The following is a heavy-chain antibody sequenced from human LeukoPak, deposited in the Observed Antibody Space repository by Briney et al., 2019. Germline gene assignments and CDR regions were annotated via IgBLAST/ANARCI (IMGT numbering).Heavy chain of an antibody. CDR3: ARALWPEDF. CDR2: INQDGSQE. V-gene: IGHV3-7*02. D-gene: IGHD2-21*01. J-gene: IGHJ4*02. Sequence: PGGSLRLSCAASGFTFSSYWMSWVRQAPGKGLEWVANINQDGSQENYVDSVKGRFTISRDNARNSLSLQMNTLPVDDTAVYYCARALWPEDFWGQGTLVTVSS. CDR1: GFTFSSYW.